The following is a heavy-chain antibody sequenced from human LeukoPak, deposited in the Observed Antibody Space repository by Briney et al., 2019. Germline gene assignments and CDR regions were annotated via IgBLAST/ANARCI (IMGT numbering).Heavy chain of an antibody. J-gene: IGHJ4*02. CDR2: LSARGDST. CDR3: AKRDCSDNNCYFVN. V-gene: IGHV3-23*01. D-gene: IGHD1-20*01. CDR1: GFTLSSYG. Sequence: GGSLRPSCAASGFTLSSYGMSWVRQAPAKGLEWVSTLSARGDSTYYVDSVKGRFTISRDNSRNTLYLQMDSLRAEDTAVYFCAKRDCSDNNCYFVNWGQGTLVTVSS.